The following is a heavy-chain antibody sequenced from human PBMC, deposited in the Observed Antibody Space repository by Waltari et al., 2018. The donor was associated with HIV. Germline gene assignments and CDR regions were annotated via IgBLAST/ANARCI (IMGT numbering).Heavy chain of an antibody. CDR1: GASISSSSYY. V-gene: IGHV4-39*01. Sequence: QLQLQESGPGLVKPSETLSLTCTVSGASISSSSYYWGWIRQPPGKGLEWIGSIYYSGSTYYNPSLKSRVTISVDTSKNQFSLKLSSVTAADTAVYYCARRSYYDSSGYYFDYWGQGTLVTVSS. D-gene: IGHD3-22*01. CDR3: ARRSYYDSSGYYFDY. J-gene: IGHJ4*02. CDR2: IYYSGST.